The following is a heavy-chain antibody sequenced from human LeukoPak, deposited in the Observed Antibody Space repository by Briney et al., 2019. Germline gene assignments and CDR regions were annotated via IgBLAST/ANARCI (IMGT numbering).Heavy chain of an antibody. CDR3: TRRWDGYNYVDNY. CDR2: IRSKAYGGTT. CDR1: GFTFGDYA. J-gene: IGHJ4*02. D-gene: IGHD5-24*01. Sequence: GGSLRLSCTASGFTFGDYAMSWVRQAPGKGLEWVGFIRSKAYGGTTEYAASVKGRFTISRDDSKSIAYLQMNSLKTEDTAVYYCTRRWDGYNYVDNYWGQGTLVTVSS. V-gene: IGHV3-49*04.